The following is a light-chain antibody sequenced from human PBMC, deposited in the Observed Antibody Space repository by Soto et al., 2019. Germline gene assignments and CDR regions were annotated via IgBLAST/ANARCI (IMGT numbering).Light chain of an antibody. J-gene: IGKJ4*01. CDR3: QQRSQWPLT. CDR2: DAS. Sequence: EIVLTQSPATLSSSPGERATLSCRASQSVSSYLAWYQQKPGQAPRLLIYDASNRATGIPVRFTGSGSGADFTLTISSLEPEDFAVYYCQQRSQWPLTFGGGTKVDIK. V-gene: IGKV3-11*01. CDR1: QSVSSY.